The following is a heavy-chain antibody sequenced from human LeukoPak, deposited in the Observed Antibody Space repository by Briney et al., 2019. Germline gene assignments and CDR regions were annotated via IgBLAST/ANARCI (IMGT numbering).Heavy chain of an antibody. Sequence: GGSLRLSCAASGFTFSSYGMHWVRQAPGKGLEWVAVISYDGSNKYYADSVKGRFTISRDNSENTLYLQMNSLRAEDTAVYYCARDFSGTVYYFDYWGQGTLVTVSS. CDR1: GFTFSSYG. J-gene: IGHJ4*02. CDR2: ISYDGSNK. CDR3: ARDFSGTVYYFDY. V-gene: IGHV3-30*03. D-gene: IGHD1-1*01.